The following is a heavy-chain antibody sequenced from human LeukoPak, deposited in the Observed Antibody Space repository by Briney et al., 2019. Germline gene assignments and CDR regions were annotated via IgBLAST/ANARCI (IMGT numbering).Heavy chain of an antibody. V-gene: IGHV4-34*01. J-gene: IGHJ4*02. CDR3: ARPGNYGSGIQGDYFDY. CDR1: GRSLGGYY. D-gene: IGHD3-10*01. Sequence: PSETLSLTCAVYGRSLGGYYWSWLRQPPGKGLEWIRKINHSGSTNYNPSLKSRVTISVDTSKNQFSLKLSSVTAADTAVYYCARPGNYGSGIQGDYFDYWGQGTLVTVSS. CDR2: INHSGST.